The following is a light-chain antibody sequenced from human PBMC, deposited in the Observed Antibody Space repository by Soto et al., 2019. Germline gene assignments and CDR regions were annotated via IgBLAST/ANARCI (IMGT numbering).Light chain of an antibody. Sequence: DIVLTQSPGTLSLSPGERATLSCRASQSLTGGYLAWFQQKPGQTPRLLIYSASNRATGIPDRFSGSGSGTDFTLTINRLVPEDFVVYYCQQNGSLPITFGQGTRLEIK. CDR2: SAS. J-gene: IGKJ5*01. CDR3: QQNGSLPIT. CDR1: QSLTGGY. V-gene: IGKV3-20*01.